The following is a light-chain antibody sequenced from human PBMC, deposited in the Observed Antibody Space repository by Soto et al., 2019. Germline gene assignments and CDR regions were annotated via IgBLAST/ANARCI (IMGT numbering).Light chain of an antibody. J-gene: IGLJ1*01. CDR3: QSYDRSLSGYV. CDR2: DNT. Sequence: QSVLTRPPSVSWAPGQRVAISCTGGSSNIGARYDVHWYQQLPGTAPKLLIYDNTNRPSGVPDRFSGSKSGTSASLAITGLQAEDEADYYCQSYDRSLSGYVFGTGTKVTVL. CDR1: SSNIGARYD. V-gene: IGLV1-40*01.